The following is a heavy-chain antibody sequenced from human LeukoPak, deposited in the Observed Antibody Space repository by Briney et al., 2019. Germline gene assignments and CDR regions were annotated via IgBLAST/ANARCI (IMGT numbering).Heavy chain of an antibody. J-gene: IGHJ4*02. CDR1: GFTFSRYW. CDR2: IKQDGSET. D-gene: IGHD2-8*02. CDR3: ARDGGWWRFDF. Sequence: GGSLRLSCVVSGFTFSRYWMSWVRQAPRKGLEWVANIKQDGSETHYVDSVRGRFTISRDNDKNSLYLQMNNLRAEDTAMYYCARDGGWWRFDFWGQGALVTVSS. V-gene: IGHV3-7*03.